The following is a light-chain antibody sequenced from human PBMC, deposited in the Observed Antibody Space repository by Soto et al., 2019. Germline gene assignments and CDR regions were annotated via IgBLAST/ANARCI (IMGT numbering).Light chain of an antibody. Sequence: QSALTQPASVSGFPGQSITISCTGTSSDVGGYDYVSWYQQHPDKAPKFLIYEVANRPSGVSHRFSGSKSGNTASLTISGLQAEDEADYYCSSYTTTSTYVFGTGTKVTVL. CDR1: SSDVGGYDY. V-gene: IGLV2-14*01. CDR3: SSYTTTSTYV. CDR2: EVA. J-gene: IGLJ1*01.